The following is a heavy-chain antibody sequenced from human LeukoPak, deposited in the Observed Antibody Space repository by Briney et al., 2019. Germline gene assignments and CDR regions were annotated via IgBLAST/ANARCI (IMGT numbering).Heavy chain of an antibody. CDR1: GYTFTSYD. CDR2: MNSNSGNT. D-gene: IGHD6-13*01. V-gene: IGHV1-8*01. Sequence: ASVKVSCKASGYTFTSYDINWVRQATGQGLEWMGWMNSNSGNTGYAQKFQGRVTMTRNTSISTAYMELSSLRSEDTAVYYCARGVAATGYWFDPWGQGTLVTVSS. CDR3: ARGVAATGYWFDP. J-gene: IGHJ5*02.